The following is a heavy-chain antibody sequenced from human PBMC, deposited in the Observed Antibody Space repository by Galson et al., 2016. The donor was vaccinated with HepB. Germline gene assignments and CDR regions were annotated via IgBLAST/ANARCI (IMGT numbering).Heavy chain of an antibody. CDR2: ISSDGSST. CDR3: AALPMV. D-gene: IGHD2-8*01. V-gene: IGHV3-74*01. CDR1: GFNFRSYW. Sequence: SLRLSCAASGFNFRSYWMHWVRQAPGKGLVWVSRISSDGSSTSYADFVKGRFTISRDNAKNTLYLQMNSLSAEDTALYYCAALPMVWGQGSLVTVSS. J-gene: IGHJ4*02.